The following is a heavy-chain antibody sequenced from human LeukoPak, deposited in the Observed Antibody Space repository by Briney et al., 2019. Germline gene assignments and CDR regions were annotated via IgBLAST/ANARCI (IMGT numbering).Heavy chain of an antibody. Sequence: GESLKISCKGSGYSFTSYWIGWVRQMPGKGLEWMGIIYPGDSDTKYSPSFQGQVTISADKSISNAYLQWSSLKASDTAMYYCASSSSIERHSSSWYYFDYWGQGTLVTVSS. CDR1: GYSFTSYW. V-gene: IGHV5-51*01. D-gene: IGHD6-13*01. CDR3: ASSSSIERHSSSWYYFDY. J-gene: IGHJ4*02. CDR2: IYPGDSDT.